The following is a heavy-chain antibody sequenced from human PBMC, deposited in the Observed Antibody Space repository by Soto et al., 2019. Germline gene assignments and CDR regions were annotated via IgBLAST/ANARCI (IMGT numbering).Heavy chain of an antibody. CDR2: IIPIFGTA. J-gene: IGHJ3*02. Sequence: SVKFSCKASGGTFSSYAISWVRQAPGQGLEWMGGIIPIFGTANYAQKFQGRVTITADESTSTAYMELSSLRSEDTAVYYCARPRNPYCSSTSCYMAFDIWGQGTMVTVSS. V-gene: IGHV1-69*13. D-gene: IGHD2-2*02. CDR3: ARPRNPYCSSTSCYMAFDI. CDR1: GGTFSSYA.